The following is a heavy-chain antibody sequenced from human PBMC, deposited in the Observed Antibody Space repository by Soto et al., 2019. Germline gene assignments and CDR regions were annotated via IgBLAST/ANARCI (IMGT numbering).Heavy chain of an antibody. CDR2: INGDGSST. D-gene: IGHD6-6*01. Sequence: EVQLVESGGGLVQPGGSLRLSCAASGFTFRRYWMHWVRQASGKGLVWVSRINGDGSSTSYADSVKGRFTVSRDNAKNTLYLQMNSLRVEDTAVYCCVSLVERSDIAFDIWGQGTMVTVSS. J-gene: IGHJ3*02. V-gene: IGHV3-74*01. CDR3: VSLVERSDIAFDI. CDR1: GFTFRRYW.